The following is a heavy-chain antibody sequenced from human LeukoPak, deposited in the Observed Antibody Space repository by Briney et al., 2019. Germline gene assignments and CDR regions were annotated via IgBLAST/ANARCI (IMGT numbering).Heavy chain of an antibody. V-gene: IGHV1-69*13. CDR3: ARIEWGYCTNGVCYLNWFDP. CDR2: IIPIFGTA. Sequence: SVKVSCKASGGTFSSYAISWVRQAPGQGLEWMGGIIPIFGTANYAQKFQGRVTITADESTSTAYMELSSLRSEDTAVYYCARIEWGYCTNGVCYLNWFDPWGQGTLVTVSS. D-gene: IGHD2-8*01. J-gene: IGHJ5*02. CDR1: GGTFSSYA.